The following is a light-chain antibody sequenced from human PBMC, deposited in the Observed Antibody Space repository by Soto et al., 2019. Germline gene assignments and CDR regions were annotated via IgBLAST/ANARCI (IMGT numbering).Light chain of an antibody. CDR3: MLVTHWPPMYA. Sequence: DVVMTQSPLSLPVTPGQPASISCRSSQSLVHSDGNTYLNWFQQRPGQSPRRLIYKVSNRHSGVPDRLSGSGSGTDFTLKISRVEAEDVGVYYCMLVTHWPPMYAFGQGTKLEIK. J-gene: IGKJ2*01. V-gene: IGKV2-30*02. CDR1: QSLVHSDGNTY. CDR2: KVS.